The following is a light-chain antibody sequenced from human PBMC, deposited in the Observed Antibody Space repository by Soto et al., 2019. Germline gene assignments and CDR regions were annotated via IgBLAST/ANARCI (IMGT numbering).Light chain of an antibody. V-gene: IGLV2-11*01. J-gene: IGLJ1*01. CDR3: CSYAGIYSYV. CDR2: DIT. CDR1: SSDVGRFEY. Sequence: QSVLTQPRSVSGSPGQSVTISCTGTSSDVGRFEYVSWYQQHPGEAPKVGVYDITKRPSGVPDRFSGSKSGNTASLTISGLQAEDEADYYCCSYAGIYSYVFGTGTKVTVL.